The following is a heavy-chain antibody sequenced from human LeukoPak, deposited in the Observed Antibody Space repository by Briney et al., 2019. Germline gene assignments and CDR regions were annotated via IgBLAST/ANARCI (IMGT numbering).Heavy chain of an antibody. CDR3: ARESTTVRGIIFSTMCFDP. Sequence: PGASVKVSCKASGYTFTGYYMHWVRQAPGQGLEWMGWINPNSGGTNFAQNFQGRVTMTRDMSINTVYMELSRLRSDDTAVYYCARESTTVRGIIFSTMCFDPWGQGTLVTVSS. J-gene: IGHJ5*02. CDR2: INPNSGGT. D-gene: IGHD3-10*01. V-gene: IGHV1-2*02. CDR1: GYTFTGYY.